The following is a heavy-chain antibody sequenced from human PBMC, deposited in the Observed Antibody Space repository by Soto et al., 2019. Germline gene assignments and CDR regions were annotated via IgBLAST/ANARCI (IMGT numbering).Heavy chain of an antibody. CDR3: ARVPRSGGHYYYGMDV. D-gene: IGHD3-10*01. CDR2: ISYDGSNK. J-gene: IGHJ6*02. CDR1: GFTFSSYA. Sequence: VQLVESGGGVVQPGRSLRLSCAASGFTFSSYAMHWVRQAPGKGLEWVAVISYDGSNKYYADSVKGRFTISRDNSKNTLYLQMNSPRAEDTAVYYCARVPRSGGHYYYGMDVWGQGTTVTVSS. V-gene: IGHV3-30-3*01.